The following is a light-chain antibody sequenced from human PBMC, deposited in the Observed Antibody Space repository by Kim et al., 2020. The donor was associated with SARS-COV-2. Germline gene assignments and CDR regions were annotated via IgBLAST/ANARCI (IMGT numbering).Light chain of an antibody. Sequence: EIVMTQSPATLSVSPGERATLSCRASQSVNSNLAWYQQKPGQAPRLLVYGASIRATGIPARFSGSGSGTEFTLTVSSLQSEDFAVYYCQQDNHWPRTFGQGTKLEI. CDR3: QQDNHWPRT. CDR1: QSVNSN. J-gene: IGKJ2*01. CDR2: GAS. V-gene: IGKV3-15*01.